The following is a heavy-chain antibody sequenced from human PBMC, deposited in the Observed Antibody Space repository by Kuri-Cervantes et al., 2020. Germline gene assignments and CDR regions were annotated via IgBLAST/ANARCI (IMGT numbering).Heavy chain of an antibody. CDR2: IKSKTDGGTT. J-gene: IGHJ3*02. CDR3: TTEIVVVPAAMGLDAFDI. CDR1: GFTFSNAW. Sequence: GGSLRLSCAASGFTFSNAWMSWVRQAPGKGLEWVGRIKSKTDGGTTDYAAPVKGRFTISRDDSKNTLYLQMNSLETEDTAVYYCTTEIVVVPAAMGLDAFDIWGQGTMVTVSS. V-gene: IGHV3-15*01. D-gene: IGHD2-2*01.